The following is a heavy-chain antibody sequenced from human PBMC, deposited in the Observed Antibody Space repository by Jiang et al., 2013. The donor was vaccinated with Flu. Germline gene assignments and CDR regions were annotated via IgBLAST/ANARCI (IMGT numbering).Heavy chain of an antibody. V-gene: IGHV1-69*06. D-gene: IGHD4-17*01. CDR3: ARDIPRRMTTVTTGVGVHYYYGMDV. CDR1: GGTFSSYA. CDR2: IIPIFGTA. Sequence: QLVESGAEVKKPGSSVKVSCKASGGTFSSYAISWVRQAPGQGLEWMGGIIPIFGTANYAQKFQGRVTITADKSTSTAYMELSSLRSEDTAVYYCARDIPRRMTTVTTGVGVHYYYGMDVWGQGTTVTVSS. J-gene: IGHJ6*02.